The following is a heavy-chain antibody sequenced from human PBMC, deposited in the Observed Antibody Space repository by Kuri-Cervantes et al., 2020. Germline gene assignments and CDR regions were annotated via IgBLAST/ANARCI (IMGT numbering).Heavy chain of an antibody. CDR2: IIPIFGTA. V-gene: IGHV1-69*13. Sequence: SVKVSCKASGYTFTSYAMHWVRQAPGQRLEWMGGIIPIFGTANYAQKFQGRVTITADESTSTAYMDLSSLRSEDTAVYYCARGPYCSGTSCHFMDWFDPWGQGTLVTVSS. J-gene: IGHJ5*02. CDR3: ARGPYCSGTSCHFMDWFDP. CDR1: GYTFTSYA. D-gene: IGHD2-2*01.